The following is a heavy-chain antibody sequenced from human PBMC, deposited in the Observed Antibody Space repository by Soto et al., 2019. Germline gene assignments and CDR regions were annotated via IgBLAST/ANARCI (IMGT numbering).Heavy chain of an antibody. CDR3: ARAPYSNAWYRFDL. CDR2: IKHDGSVQ. V-gene: IGHV3-7*03. D-gene: IGHD4-4*01. J-gene: IGHJ4*02. CDR1: GFTCSGCW. Sequence: LRLSCEASGFTCSGCWMSWVRQAPGKGLEWVADIKHDGSVQYYVDSVKGRFTISRDNAKKLLYLQMNGLRAEDTALYYCARAPYSNAWYRFDLWGQGTLVTVPQ.